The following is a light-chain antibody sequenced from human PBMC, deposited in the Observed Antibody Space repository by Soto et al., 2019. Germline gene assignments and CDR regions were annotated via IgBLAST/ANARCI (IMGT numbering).Light chain of an antibody. J-gene: IGLJ3*02. CDR2: EVF. CDR1: STDVGEYNY. V-gene: IGLV2-8*01. Sequence: QSALTQPPSASGSPGQSVTISCTETSTDVGEYNYVSWYQHHPGKAPKLLIYEVFRRPSGVPDRFSGSKSGNTASLTVSGLQAEDEADYYCSSYAGRDSWRFGGGTKLTVL. CDR3: SSYAGRDSWR.